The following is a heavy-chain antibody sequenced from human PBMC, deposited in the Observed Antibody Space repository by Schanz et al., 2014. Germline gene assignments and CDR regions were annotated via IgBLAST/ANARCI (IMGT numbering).Heavy chain of an antibody. Sequence: DLVESGGGLIQRGESLRLSCSASGFSFSSYSMNWVRQAPGKGLEWLSYIDGKSTTVYYADSVKGRFTVSRDNARNSLYLHMNTLRAEDTAVYYCARVHHYDPSGWGYFDSWGQGTLVTVSS. V-gene: IGHV3-48*01. J-gene: IGHJ4*02. D-gene: IGHD3-22*01. CDR3: ARVHHYDPSGWGYFDS. CDR1: GFSFSSYS. CDR2: IDGKSTTV.